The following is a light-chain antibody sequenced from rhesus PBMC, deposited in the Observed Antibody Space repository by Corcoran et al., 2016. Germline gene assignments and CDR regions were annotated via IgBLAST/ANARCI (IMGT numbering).Light chain of an antibody. CDR2: ENN. CDR1: NSNLGGNY. V-gene: IGLV1-85*01. Sequence: QPVLTQPPSVSGAPGQRVTMSCTGTNSNLGGNYVQWYQQLPGTAPKLPIYENNKRPSGVSDRFSGSQSATSASLTITGPQSEDEADYYCHSYDNNLSAYIFGPGTRLTVL. J-gene: IGLJ1*01. CDR3: HSYDNNLSAYI.